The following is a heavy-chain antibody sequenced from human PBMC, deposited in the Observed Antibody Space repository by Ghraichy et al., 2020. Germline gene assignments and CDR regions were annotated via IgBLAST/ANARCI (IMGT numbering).Heavy chain of an antibody. Sequence: ASVKVSCKASGYTFTGYYMHWVRQAPGQGLEWIGRINPNGGGTNYAQKFQGRVTMTRDTSISTAYMELNRLRSDDTAVYYCARVPSIGDYEGDGYWGQGTLVTVSS. D-gene: IGHD4-17*01. V-gene: IGHV1-2*06. CDR2: INPNGGGT. J-gene: IGHJ4*02. CDR3: ARVPSIGDYEGDGY. CDR1: GYTFTGYY.